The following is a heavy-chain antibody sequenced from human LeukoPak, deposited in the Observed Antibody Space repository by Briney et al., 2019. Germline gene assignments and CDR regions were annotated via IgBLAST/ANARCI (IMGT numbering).Heavy chain of an antibody. Sequence: PSETLSLTCAVYGGSFSGYYWSWIRQPPGKGLEWIGEINHSGSTNYNPSLKSRVTIPVDTSKNQFSLKLSSVTAADTAVYYCARGRVVVVPAAPYYYYYYMDVWGKGTTVTVSS. CDR2: INHSGST. D-gene: IGHD2-2*01. V-gene: IGHV4-34*01. J-gene: IGHJ6*03. CDR3: ARGRVVVVPAAPYYYYYYMDV. CDR1: GGSFSGYY.